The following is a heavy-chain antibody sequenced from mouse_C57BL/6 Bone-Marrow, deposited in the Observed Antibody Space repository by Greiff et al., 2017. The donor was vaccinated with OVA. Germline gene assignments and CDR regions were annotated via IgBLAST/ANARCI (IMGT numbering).Heavy chain of an antibody. Sequence: QVQLQQSGAELARPGASVKMSCKASGYTFTSYTMHWVKQRPGQGLEWIGYINPSSGYTKYNQKFKDKATLTADKSSSTAYMQLSSLTSEDSAVYYCARRGYPAWFAYWGQGTLVTVSA. CDR3: ARRGYPAWFAY. J-gene: IGHJ3*01. D-gene: IGHD2-2*01. CDR1: GYTFTSYT. V-gene: IGHV1-4*01. CDR2: INPSSGYT.